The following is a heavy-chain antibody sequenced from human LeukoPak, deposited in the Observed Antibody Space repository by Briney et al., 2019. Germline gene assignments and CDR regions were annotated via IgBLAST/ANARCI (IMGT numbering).Heavy chain of an antibody. V-gene: IGHV4-59*11. J-gene: IGHJ4*02. Sequence: SETLSLTCTVSGGSISGHYWGRIRQPPGKGLEWIGYIYYTGDTNYIPSLESRVTISVDTSKNQFSLKLGSVTAADTAIYYCVRVVTGSVDYWGQGALVTVSS. CDR2: IYYTGDT. D-gene: IGHD3-10*01. CDR1: GGSISGHY. CDR3: VRVVTGSVDY.